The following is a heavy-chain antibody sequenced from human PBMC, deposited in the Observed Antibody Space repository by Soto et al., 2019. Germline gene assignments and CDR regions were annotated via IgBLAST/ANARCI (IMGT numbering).Heavy chain of an antibody. J-gene: IGHJ4*02. CDR1: GGSISSYY. V-gene: IGHV4-59*01. CDR3: ARARGDGYNCDYFDY. Sequence: QVQLQESGPGLVKPSETLSLTCTVSGGSISSYYWSWIRQPPGKGLEWIGYIYYSGSTNYNPSLKSRVTISVDTSKNQFSLKLSSVTAADTAVYYCARARGDGYNCDYFDYWGQGTLVTVSS. D-gene: IGHD5-12*01. CDR2: IYYSGST.